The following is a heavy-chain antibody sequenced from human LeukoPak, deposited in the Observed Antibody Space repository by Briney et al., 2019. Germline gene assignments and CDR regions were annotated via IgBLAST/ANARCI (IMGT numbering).Heavy chain of an antibody. CDR1: GYTFTSYG. Sequence: ASVKVSCKATGYTFTSYGISWVRQAPGQGLEWMGWISAYNGNTNYAQKLQGRVTMTTDTSTSTAYMELRSLRSDDTAVYYCARDAYCSSTSCYPANYYYYGMDVWGQGTTVTVSS. J-gene: IGHJ6*02. V-gene: IGHV1-18*01. CDR2: ISAYNGNT. D-gene: IGHD2-2*01. CDR3: ARDAYCSSTSCYPANYYYYGMDV.